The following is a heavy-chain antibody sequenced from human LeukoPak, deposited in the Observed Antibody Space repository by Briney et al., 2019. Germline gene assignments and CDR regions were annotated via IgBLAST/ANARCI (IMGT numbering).Heavy chain of an antibody. Sequence: GGSLRLSCAASGFTVSSNYMSWVRQAPGKGLEWVSVIYSGGSTYYADSVKGRFTISRDNSKNTLYLQMNSLRAEDTAVYYCARVWGGSAASVLDYWGQGTLVTVSS. CDR3: ARVWGGSAASVLDY. CDR1: GFTVSSNY. J-gene: IGHJ4*02. V-gene: IGHV3-66*01. D-gene: IGHD6-13*01. CDR2: IYSGGST.